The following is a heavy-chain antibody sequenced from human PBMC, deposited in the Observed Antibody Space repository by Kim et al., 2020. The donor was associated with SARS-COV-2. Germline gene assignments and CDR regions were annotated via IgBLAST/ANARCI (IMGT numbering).Heavy chain of an antibody. Sequence: GGSLRLSCAASGFTFSNAWMSWVRQAPGKGLEWVGRIKSKTDVGTTDYAAPVKGRFTISRDDSKNTLYLQMNSLKTEDTAVYYCTTLLRYFDWLLSHDYFDYWGQGTLVTVSS. D-gene: IGHD3-9*01. V-gene: IGHV3-15*01. CDR1: GFTFSNAW. J-gene: IGHJ4*02. CDR3: TTLLRYFDWLLSHDYFDY. CDR2: IKSKTDVGTT.